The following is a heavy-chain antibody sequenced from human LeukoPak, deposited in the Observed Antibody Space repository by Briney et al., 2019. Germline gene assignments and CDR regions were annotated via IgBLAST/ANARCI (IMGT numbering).Heavy chain of an antibody. V-gene: IGHV3-23*01. CDR2: ISGSGGST. CDR3: AKGQDYYDSSGYYQSDYFDY. J-gene: IGHJ4*02. D-gene: IGHD3-22*01. Sequence: PGRSLRLSCAASGFTFSSYGMHWVRQAPGKGLEWVSAISGSGGSTYYADSVKGRFTISRDNSKNTLYLQMNSLRAEDTAVYYCAKGQDYYDSSGYYQSDYFDYWGQGTLVTVSS. CDR1: GFTFSSYG.